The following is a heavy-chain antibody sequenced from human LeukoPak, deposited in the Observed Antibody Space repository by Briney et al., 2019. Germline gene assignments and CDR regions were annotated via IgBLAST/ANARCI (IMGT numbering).Heavy chain of an antibody. CDR2: IKSKTDGGTT. Sequence: GGSLRLSCAASGFTFSNAWMNWVRQAPGKGLEWVGRIKSKTDGGTTDYAAPVKGRFTISRDDSKNTLYLQMNSLKTEDTAVYYCTTAYYYDSSGYSDDAFDIWGQGTMVTVSS. D-gene: IGHD3-22*01. J-gene: IGHJ3*02. CDR1: GFTFSNAW. V-gene: IGHV3-15*07. CDR3: TTAYYYDSSGYSDDAFDI.